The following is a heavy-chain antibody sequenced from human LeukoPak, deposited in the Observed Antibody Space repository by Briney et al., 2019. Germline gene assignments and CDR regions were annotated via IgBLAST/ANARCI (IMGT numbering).Heavy chain of an antibody. V-gene: IGHV1-69*05. CDR3: AREVLDEYSSSSDPDY. CDR2: IIPIFGTA. D-gene: IGHD6-6*01. Sequence: ASVKVSCKASGGTFSSYAISWVRQAPGQGLEWMGRIIPIFGTANYAQKFQGRVTITTDESTSTAYMELSGLRSEDTAVYYCAREVLDEYSSSSDPDYWGQGTLVTVSS. J-gene: IGHJ4*02. CDR1: GGTFSSYA.